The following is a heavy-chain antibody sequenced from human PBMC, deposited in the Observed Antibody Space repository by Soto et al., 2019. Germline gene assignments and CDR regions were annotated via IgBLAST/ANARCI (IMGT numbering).Heavy chain of an antibody. J-gene: IGHJ5*02. V-gene: IGHV1-69*01. CDR1: GGTFSSYA. CDR2: IIPIFGTA. D-gene: IGHD6-6*01. Sequence: QVQLVQSGAEVKKPGSSVKVSCKASGGTFSSYAISWVRQAPGQGLEWMGGIIPIFGTANYAQKFQGRVTITADESTSTAYMELSSLRSEDTAVYYCARGEFLAARWWRSPWCWFDPWGQGTLVTVSS. CDR3: ARGEFLAARWWRSPWCWFDP.